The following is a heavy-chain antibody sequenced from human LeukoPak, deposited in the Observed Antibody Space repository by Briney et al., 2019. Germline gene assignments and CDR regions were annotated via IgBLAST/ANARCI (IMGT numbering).Heavy chain of an antibody. D-gene: IGHD2-15*01. J-gene: IGHJ4*02. V-gene: IGHV1-2*02. Sequence: ASVTVSCKASGYAFTGYFMHWVRQAPGQGLEWMGWINPNSGGTNYAQKFQGRVTMSRDASISTAYMDLSSLRSDDTAVYFCARDHSGDCSGGHCYADFWGQGTLVTVSS. CDR1: GYAFTGYF. CDR3: ARDHSGDCSGGHCYADF. CDR2: INPNSGGT.